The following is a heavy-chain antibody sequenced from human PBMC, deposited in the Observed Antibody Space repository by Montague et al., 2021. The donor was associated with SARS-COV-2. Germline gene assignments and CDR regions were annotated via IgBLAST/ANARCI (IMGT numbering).Heavy chain of an antibody. CDR1: GYSISSGYY. CDR2: IYHSGST. J-gene: IGHJ4*02. CDR3: ATDVRYYDFWSGRAQTSPDY. V-gene: IGHV4-38-2*02. D-gene: IGHD3-3*01. Sequence: SETLSLTCTVSGYSISSGYYWGWIRQPPGKGLEWIGSIYHSGSTXXNPXXXSRVTISVDTSKNQFSLKLSSVTAADTAVYYCATDVRYYDFWSGRAQTSPDYWGQGTLVTVSS.